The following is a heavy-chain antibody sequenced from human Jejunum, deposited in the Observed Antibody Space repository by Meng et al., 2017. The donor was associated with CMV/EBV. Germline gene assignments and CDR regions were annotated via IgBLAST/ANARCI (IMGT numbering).Heavy chain of an antibody. Sequence: YDMHWVRQAPGKGLEYGSIISRDGGGTYYADSVKGRFTISRDDSKNTLYLHMGSLRVEDMAVYYCARGRGRTGDVDPGVSGYFDSWGQGTLVTVSS. CDR1: YD. CDR2: ISRDGGGT. CDR3: ARGRGRTGDVDPGVSGYFDS. J-gene: IGHJ4*02. D-gene: IGHD1-1*01. V-gene: IGHV3-64*02.